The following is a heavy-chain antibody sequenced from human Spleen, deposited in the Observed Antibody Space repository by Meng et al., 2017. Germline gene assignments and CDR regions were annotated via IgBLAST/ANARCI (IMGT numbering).Heavy chain of an antibody. D-gene: IGHD3-10*01. Sequence: GGSLRLSCAASGLTFSHYSMNWVRQAPGKGLEWVSSISSSSTYIYYADSVKGRFTISRDNANNSLYLQMNSLRADDTAVYYCARDGYGSGSRGSFYSFDYWGQGTLVTVSS. V-gene: IGHV3-21*01. CDR1: GLTFSHYS. CDR2: ISSSSTYI. J-gene: IGHJ4*02. CDR3: ARDGYGSGSRGSFYSFDY.